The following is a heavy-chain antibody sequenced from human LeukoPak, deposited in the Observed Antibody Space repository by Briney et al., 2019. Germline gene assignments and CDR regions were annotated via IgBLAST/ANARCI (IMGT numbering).Heavy chain of an antibody. CDR1: GFTFSSYS. J-gene: IGHJ3*02. D-gene: IGHD3-10*01. CDR2: ISSSGSTI. Sequence: GGSLRLSCAASGFTFSSYSMNWVRQAPGKGLEWVSYISSSGSTIYYADSVKGRFTISRDNAKNSLYLQMNSLRAEDTAVYYCASGDYYGSGSPEADAFDIWGQGTMVTVSS. V-gene: IGHV3-48*04. CDR3: ASGDYYGSGSPEADAFDI.